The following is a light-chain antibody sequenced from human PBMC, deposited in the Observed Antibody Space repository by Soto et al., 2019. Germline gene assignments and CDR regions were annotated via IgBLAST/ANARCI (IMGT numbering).Light chain of an antibody. J-gene: IGLJ2*01. CDR2: EVT. CDR1: SADIGACKY. Sequence: QSALTQPPSASGSPGESVTISCTGSSADIGACKYVPWFQQFPGRAPKLLIYEVTDRPSGVPVRFSGSKSGNTASLAVPGLQPDDEGIYFCSSFAGFNSLLFGGGTKLTVL. V-gene: IGLV2-8*01. CDR3: SSFAGFNSLL.